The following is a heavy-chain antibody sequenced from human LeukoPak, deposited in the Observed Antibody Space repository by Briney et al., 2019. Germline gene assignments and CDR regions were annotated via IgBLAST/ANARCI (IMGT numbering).Heavy chain of an antibody. CDR1: GCTFTSYA. Sequence: ASVKVSCKASGCTFTSYAMHWVRQAPGQRLEWMGWINAGNGNTKYSQKFQGRVTITRDTSASTAYMELSSLRSEDTAVYFCAREVLIVVEPAANTIDYWGQGTRVTVSS. CDR3: AREVLIVVEPAANTIDY. D-gene: IGHD2-2*01. J-gene: IGHJ4*02. CDR2: INAGNGNT. V-gene: IGHV1-3*01.